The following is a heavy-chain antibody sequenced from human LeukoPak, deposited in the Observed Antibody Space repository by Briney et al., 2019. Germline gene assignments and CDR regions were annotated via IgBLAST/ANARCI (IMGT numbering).Heavy chain of an antibody. CDR1: GFTVSSNY. CDR2: IYSGGST. CDR3: ARVYDSSGYLAFDY. Sequence: PGGSLRLSCAASGFTVSSNYMSWVRQAPGKGLEGVSVIYSGGSTYYADSVKGRFTISRDNSKNTLYLQMNSLRAEDTAVYYCARVYDSSGYLAFDYWGQGTLVTVSS. D-gene: IGHD3-22*01. J-gene: IGHJ4*02. V-gene: IGHV3-53*01.